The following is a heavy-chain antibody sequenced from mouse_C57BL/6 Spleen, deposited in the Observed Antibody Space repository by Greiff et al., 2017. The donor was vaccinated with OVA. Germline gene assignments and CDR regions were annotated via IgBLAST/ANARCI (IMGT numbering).Heavy chain of an antibody. J-gene: IGHJ1*03. CDR1: GFTFSDYG. Sequence: EVQLVESGGGLVKPGGSLKLSCAASGFTFSDYGMHWVRQAPEKGLEWVAYISSGSSTLYYADTVKGRFTISRDNAKNTLFLQMTSLRSEDTAMYYCARDGSSYWYFDVWGTGTTVTVSS. CDR3: ARDGSSYWYFDV. V-gene: IGHV5-17*01. CDR2: ISSGSSTL. D-gene: IGHD1-1*01.